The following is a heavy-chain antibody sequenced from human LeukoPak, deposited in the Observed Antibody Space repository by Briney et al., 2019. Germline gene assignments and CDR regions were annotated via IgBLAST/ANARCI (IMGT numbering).Heavy chain of an antibody. Sequence: ASVKVSCKASGGTFSSYAISWVRQAPGQGLEWMGGIIPIFGTANYAQKFQGRVTITADESTSTAYIELSSLRSEDTAVYYCASPFLTDYYDSSGYYYWGQGTLVTVSS. CDR2: IIPIFGTA. D-gene: IGHD3-22*01. J-gene: IGHJ4*02. CDR1: GGTFSSYA. V-gene: IGHV1-69*13. CDR3: ASPFLTDYYDSSGYYY.